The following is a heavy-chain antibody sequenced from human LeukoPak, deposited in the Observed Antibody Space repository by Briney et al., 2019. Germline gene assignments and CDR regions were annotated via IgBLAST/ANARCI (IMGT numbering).Heavy chain of an antibody. CDR3: AGDGTLGSEVTFYGDYFDY. V-gene: IGHV1-2*02. J-gene: IGHJ4*02. D-gene: IGHD4-17*01. Sequence: ASVTVSCKASGYSFTGSFIHWLRQAPGQGPEWMGWISPLSGGKNYAQKFKGRVTMTSDTSVTTAYMELRSLTSDDTAIYYCAGDGTLGSEVTFYGDYFDYWGQGALVTVSS. CDR2: ISPLSGGK. CDR1: GYSFTGSF.